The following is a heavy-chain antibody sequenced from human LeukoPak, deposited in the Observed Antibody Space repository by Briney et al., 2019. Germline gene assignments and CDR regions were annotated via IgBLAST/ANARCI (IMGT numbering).Heavy chain of an antibody. D-gene: IGHD6-13*01. Sequence: SETLSLTCTVSGGSISSGGYYWSWIRQHPGKGLEWIGYIYYSGSTNYNPSLKGRVTMSVATSKNQFSLHLSSVTAADTAVYYYARSAFLVTAPGLYYFDYWGQGTLVAVSS. CDR2: IYYSGST. V-gene: IGHV4-61*08. CDR1: GGSISSGGYY. CDR3: ARSAFLVTAPGLYYFDY. J-gene: IGHJ4*02.